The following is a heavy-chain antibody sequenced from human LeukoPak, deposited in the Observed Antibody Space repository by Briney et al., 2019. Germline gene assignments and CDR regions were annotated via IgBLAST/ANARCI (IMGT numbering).Heavy chain of an antibody. V-gene: IGHV3-53*01. Sequence: PGGSLRLSCAASGFTVSSNYMSWVRPAPGKGLEWGSVIYSGGSTYYADSVKGRFTISRDNSKNTLYLQMNSLRAEDTAVYYCARGKGQLVLFDYGGQGTLVTVS. CDR1: GFTVSSNY. D-gene: IGHD6-6*01. CDR2: IYSGGST. CDR3: ARGKGQLVLFDY. J-gene: IGHJ4*02.